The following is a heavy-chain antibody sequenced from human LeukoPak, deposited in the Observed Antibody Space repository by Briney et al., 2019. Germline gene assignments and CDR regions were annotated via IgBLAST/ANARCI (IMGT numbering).Heavy chain of an antibody. D-gene: IGHD2-21*01. J-gene: IGHJ4*02. CDR1: GIVFSDYY. V-gene: IGHV3-11*04. Sequence: GGPLRLSCAASGIVFSDYYMTWVRQAPGKGLESISYISYTGRTIHYADSVKGRFTISRDNAQKSLYLQMNSLRADDTAVYYCARIRCGHSGSLCYNHWGLGTLVTVSS. CDR2: ISYTGRTI. CDR3: ARIRCGHSGSLCYNH.